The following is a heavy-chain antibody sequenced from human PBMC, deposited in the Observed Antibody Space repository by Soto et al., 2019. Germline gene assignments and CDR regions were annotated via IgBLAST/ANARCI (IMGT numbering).Heavy chain of an antibody. CDR3: ARRAVVAVTGSLDNWLDP. V-gene: IGHV4-61*05. Sequence: PSETLSLTCSVSGDSISNSRFYWAWIRQPPGEGLEWIGYIYHSGNANYNPSLKSRVTISVDTSKNQFSLKVNSVTAADTAVYYCARRAVVAVTGSLDNWLDPWGQGILVTVSS. D-gene: IGHD2-21*01. CDR2: IYHSGNA. J-gene: IGHJ5*02. CDR1: GDSISNSRFY.